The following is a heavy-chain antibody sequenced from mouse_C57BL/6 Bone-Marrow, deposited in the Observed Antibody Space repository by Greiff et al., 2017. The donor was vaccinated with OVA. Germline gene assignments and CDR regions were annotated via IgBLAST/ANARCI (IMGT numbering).Heavy chain of an antibody. CDR2: IDPSDSYT. CDR1: GYTFTSYW. CDR3: ARRGYYGSNVDV. V-gene: IGHV1-69*01. Sequence: VQLQQPGAELVMPGASVKLSCKASGYTFTSYWMPWVKQRPGQGLEWIGEIDPSDSYTNYNQKFKGKSTLTVDKSSSTAYMQLSSLTSEDSAVYYCARRGYYGSNVDVWGTGTTVTVSS. D-gene: IGHD1-1*01. J-gene: IGHJ1*03.